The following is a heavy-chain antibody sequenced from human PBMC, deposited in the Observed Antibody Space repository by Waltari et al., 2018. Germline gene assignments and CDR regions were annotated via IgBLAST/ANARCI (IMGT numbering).Heavy chain of an antibody. CDR2: ISSSCSII. CDR1: GFTFSTYE. J-gene: IGHJ3*02. V-gene: IGHV3-48*03. D-gene: IGHD2-8*01. Sequence: EVQLVESGGGLVQPGGSLRLSCAASGFTFSTYEMNWVRQAPGKGLEWVSYISSSCSIIYYADSVKGRFTISRDNAKNSLYLQMNSLRAEDTAVYYCARGYCTNGVCYDASDIWGQGTMVTVSS. CDR3: ARGYCTNGVCYDASDI.